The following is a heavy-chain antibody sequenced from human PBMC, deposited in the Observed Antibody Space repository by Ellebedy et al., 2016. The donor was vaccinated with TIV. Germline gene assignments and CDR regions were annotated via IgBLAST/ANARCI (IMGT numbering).Heavy chain of an antibody. Sequence: SGPTLVKPTPTLTLTCSFAGFSLSDYAVGVSWIRQPPGKALEWLTLIYWDGDKEYSPSLGSRLTITKDSSKNQVVLTITNMDPVDTATYYCAHTSGWTIDHWGQGILVTVSS. CDR2: IYWDGDK. D-gene: IGHD6-19*01. J-gene: IGHJ4*02. V-gene: IGHV2-5*02. CDR1: GFSLSDYAVG. CDR3: AHTSGWTIDH.